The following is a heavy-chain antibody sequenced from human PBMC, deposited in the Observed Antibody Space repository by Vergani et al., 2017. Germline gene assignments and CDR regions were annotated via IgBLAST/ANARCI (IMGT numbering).Heavy chain of an antibody. D-gene: IGHD2-21*01. Sequence: QAQLQESGPRLVKPSQTLSLTCSFSGCSLDIHCQTWGWIRQPAGEGLEWIGLIDVKGNSNFSPSLESRVTMSANASRGRFSLNLRSVTTSDTAVYYCVRVLHTSYILGAFDIWGQGIKVTVSS. CDR1: GCSLDIHCQT. CDR2: IDVKGNS. CDR3: VRVLHTSYILGAFDI. V-gene: IGHV4-61*02. J-gene: IGHJ3*02.